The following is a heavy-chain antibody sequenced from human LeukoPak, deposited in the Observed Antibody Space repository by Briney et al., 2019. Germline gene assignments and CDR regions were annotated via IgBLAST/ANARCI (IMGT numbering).Heavy chain of an antibody. CDR2: IYTSGST. CDR3: ATEVKFRGAHYDFWSGYYSAAFDI. V-gene: IGHV4-39*07. D-gene: IGHD3-3*01. J-gene: IGHJ3*02. CDR1: GGSISSSSYY. Sequence: PSETLSLTCTVSGGSISSSSYYWGWIRQPPGKGLEGIGRIYTSGSTNYNPSLKSRVTMSVDTSKNQFSLKLSSVTAADTAVYYCATEVKFRGAHYDFWSGYYSAAFDIWGQGTMVTVSS.